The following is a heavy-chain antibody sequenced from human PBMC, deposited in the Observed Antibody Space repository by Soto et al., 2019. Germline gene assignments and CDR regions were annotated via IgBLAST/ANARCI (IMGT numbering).Heavy chain of an antibody. V-gene: IGHV3-30*18. CDR2: ISFDGTTK. Sequence: PGGSLRLSCAGSGFPFYNYGINWVRHAPGKGLEWVAIISFDGTTKVYADSVKGRFTISRDDSRNMLYLEMNTLRGEDTAVYYCAKASGRVHYGMHVWGQGTTVTV. D-gene: IGHD3-10*01. CDR3: AKASGRVHYGMHV. CDR1: GFPFYNYG. J-gene: IGHJ6*02.